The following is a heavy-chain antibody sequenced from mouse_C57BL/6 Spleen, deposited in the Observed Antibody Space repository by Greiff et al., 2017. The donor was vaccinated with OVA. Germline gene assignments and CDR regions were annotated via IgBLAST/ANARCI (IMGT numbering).Heavy chain of an antibody. J-gene: IGHJ1*03. CDR3: ARHEDRDYGNPWYFDV. CDR1: GYTFTEYT. V-gene: IGHV1-62-2*01. CDR2: FYPGSGSI. Sequence: VQLKQSGAELVKPGASVKLSCKASGYTFTEYTIHWVKQRSGQGLEWIGWFYPGSGSIKYNEKFKDKATLTADKSSSTVYMELSRLTSEDSAVYFCARHEDRDYGNPWYFDVWGTGTTVTVSS. D-gene: IGHD2-1*01.